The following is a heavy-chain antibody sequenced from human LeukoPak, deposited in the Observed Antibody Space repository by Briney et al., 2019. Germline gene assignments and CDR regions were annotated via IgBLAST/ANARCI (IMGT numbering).Heavy chain of an antibody. Sequence: GGSLRLSCAASGFTFSSYAMSWVRQAPGKGLEWVSAISGSGGCTYYADSVKGRFTISRDNSKNTLYLQMNSLRAEDTAVYYCAKAGRITVQRSWLVSGSDPKNTYRDQGTLVTVSS. CDR2: ISGSGGCT. V-gene: IGHV3-23*01. D-gene: IGHD4-11*01. CDR3: AKAGRITVQRSWLVSGSDPKNTY. J-gene: IGHJ4*02. CDR1: GFTFSSYA.